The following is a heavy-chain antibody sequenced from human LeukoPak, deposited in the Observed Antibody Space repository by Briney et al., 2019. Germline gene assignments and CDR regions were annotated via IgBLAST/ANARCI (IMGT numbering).Heavy chain of an antibody. V-gene: IGHV1-18*01. Sequence: VASVKVSCKASGYTFTSYGISWVRQAPGQGLEWMGWISAYNGNTNYAQKLQGRVTMTTDTSTSKAYMELRSQRSDDTAVYYCARGITDDSSGYDSWGQGTLVTVSS. CDR1: GYTFTSYG. CDR3: ARGITDDSSGYDS. J-gene: IGHJ4*02. D-gene: IGHD3-22*01. CDR2: ISAYNGNT.